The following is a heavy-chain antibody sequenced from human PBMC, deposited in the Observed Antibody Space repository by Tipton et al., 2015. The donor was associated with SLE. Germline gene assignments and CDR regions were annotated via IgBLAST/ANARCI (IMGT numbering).Heavy chain of an antibody. CDR1: GDSISSYY. V-gene: IGHV4-59*01. CDR2: IYYSGST. J-gene: IGHJ4*02. Sequence: TLSLTCTVSGDSISSYYWSWIRQPPGKGLEWIGYIYYSGSTNYNPSLKSRVTISVDTSKNQFSLKLSSVTAADTAVYYCARESYDSSGYYFDYWGQGTLVTVSS. CDR3: ARESYDSSGYYFDY. D-gene: IGHD3-22*01.